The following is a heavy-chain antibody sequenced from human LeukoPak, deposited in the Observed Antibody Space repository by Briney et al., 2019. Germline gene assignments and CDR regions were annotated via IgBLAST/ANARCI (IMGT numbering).Heavy chain of an antibody. J-gene: IGHJ4*02. D-gene: IGHD6-13*01. CDR1: GLTFSSHW. CDR2: ITNDGSST. V-gene: IGHV3-74*01. Sequence: SGGSLRLSCAASGLTFSSHWMHWIRQAPGKGLVWVSRITNDGSSTTYADSVKGRFTISRDNAKNMLYLQVNSLRAEDTAVYYCTKTGSSWHYFDSWGQGTLVTVSS. CDR3: TKTGSSWHYFDS.